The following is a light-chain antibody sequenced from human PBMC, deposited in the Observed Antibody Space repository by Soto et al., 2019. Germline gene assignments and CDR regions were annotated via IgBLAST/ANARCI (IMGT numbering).Light chain of an antibody. Sequence: EIVMTQSPATLSVSPGERATLSCMASQSVSSNLAWYQQKPGQAPRLLIYGASTRATSIPARFSGSGSGTEFTLTISSLQSEDFAVYYCQQYNNWPMYTFGPGTKADIK. CDR1: QSVSSN. CDR3: QQYNNWPMYT. J-gene: IGKJ2*01. V-gene: IGKV3-15*01. CDR2: GAS.